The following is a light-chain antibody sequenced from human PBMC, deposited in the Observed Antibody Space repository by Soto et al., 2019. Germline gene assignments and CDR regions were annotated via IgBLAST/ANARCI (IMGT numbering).Light chain of an antibody. V-gene: IGLV2-14*01. CDR3: TSPTPGSLYV. CDR1: SSDVGNYNY. J-gene: IGLJ1*01. Sequence: QSALTQPASVSGSPGQSITISCTGTSSDVGNYNYVSWYQQYPGRVPKLLIYMVSNRPSGVSNRFSGSKSNTASLTISGLQAEDEADYFCTSPTPGSLYVFGTGTKLTVL. CDR2: MVS.